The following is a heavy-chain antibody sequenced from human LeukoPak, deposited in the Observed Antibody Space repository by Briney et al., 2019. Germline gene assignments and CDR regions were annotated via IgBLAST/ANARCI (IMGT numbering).Heavy chain of an antibody. CDR3: ARSLGSSGYQDY. Sequence: GGSLRLSCAASGFMFSKSWMHWVRQVPGKGLVWVARIYNDGSTTNYADSVKGRFTISRDNAANTLFLQMNSLRAEDTAVYYCARSLGSSGYQDYWGQGTLVTVSS. J-gene: IGHJ4*02. D-gene: IGHD3-22*01. CDR1: GFMFSKSW. V-gene: IGHV3-74*01. CDR2: IYNDGSTT.